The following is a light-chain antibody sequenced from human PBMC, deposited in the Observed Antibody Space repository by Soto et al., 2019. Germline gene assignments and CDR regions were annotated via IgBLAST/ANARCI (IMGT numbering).Light chain of an antibody. CDR2: GAS. CDR3: QQYKNWPPIT. CDR1: QSLSSS. V-gene: IGKV3-15*01. Sequence: EIVMTQPPATLSVSPGEGATLSCRASQSLSSSLAWYQQTPGQAPRLLIYGASTRATGIPARFSGSVSGTEFTLTISSLQSEDFAVYYCQQYKNWPPITFGQGTRLEIK. J-gene: IGKJ5*01.